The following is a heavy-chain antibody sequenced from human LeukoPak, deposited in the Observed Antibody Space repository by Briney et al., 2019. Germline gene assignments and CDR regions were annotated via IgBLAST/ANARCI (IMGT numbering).Heavy chain of an antibody. D-gene: IGHD6-13*01. J-gene: IGHJ3*02. Sequence: GGSLRLSCAASGFTFSSYGMHWVRQAPGKGLEWVAIIRYDGSNKYYADSVKGRFTISRDNSKNTLYLQMNSLRAEDTAVYYCAKDREGSSWYRDAFDIWGQGTMVTVSS. CDR1: GFTFSSYG. CDR3: AKDREGSSWYRDAFDI. V-gene: IGHV3-30*02. CDR2: IRYDGSNK.